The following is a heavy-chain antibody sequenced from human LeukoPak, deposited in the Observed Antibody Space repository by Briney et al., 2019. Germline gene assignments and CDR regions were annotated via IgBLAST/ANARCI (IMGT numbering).Heavy chain of an antibody. CDR1: GYTFTGYY. J-gene: IGHJ5*02. CDR2: INPNSGGT. D-gene: IGHD3-10*01. CDR3: ARERVRGVIITGWFDR. V-gene: IGHV1-2*06. Sequence: ASVKVSCKASGYTFTGYYMHWVRQAPGQGLEWMGRINPNSGGTNYAQKLQGRVTMTRDTSISTAYMELSRLRSDDTAVYYCARERVRGVIITGWFDRWGQGTLVTVSS.